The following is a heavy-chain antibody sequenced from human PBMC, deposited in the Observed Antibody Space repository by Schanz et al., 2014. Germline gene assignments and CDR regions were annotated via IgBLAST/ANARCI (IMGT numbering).Heavy chain of an antibody. CDR3: ARNRGSGGQNWYFDL. D-gene: IGHD1-26*01. Sequence: EVQLLESGGGLVQPGGSLRLSCAASGFTFSSYAMSWVRQAPGKGLEWVSSISSRSSHIYYADSVKGRFTVSRDNAKNTLYLQMNSLRADDTAVYYCARNRGSGGQNWYFDLWGRGTLVTVSS. CDR1: GFTFSSYA. CDR2: ISSRSSHI. V-gene: IGHV3-23*01. J-gene: IGHJ2*01.